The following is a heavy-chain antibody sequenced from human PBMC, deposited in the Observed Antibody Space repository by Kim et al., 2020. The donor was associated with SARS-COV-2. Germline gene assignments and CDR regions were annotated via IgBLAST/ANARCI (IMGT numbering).Heavy chain of an antibody. D-gene: IGHD6-6*01. V-gene: IGHV1-18*01. Sequence: NYAQKLQGRVTMTTDTSTSTAYMELRSLRSDDTAVYYCARGRGEAARRYFDYWGQGTLVTVSS. J-gene: IGHJ4*02. CDR3: ARGRGEAARRYFDY.